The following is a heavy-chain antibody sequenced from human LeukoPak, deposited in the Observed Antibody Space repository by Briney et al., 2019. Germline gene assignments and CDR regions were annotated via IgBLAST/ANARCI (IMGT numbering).Heavy chain of an antibody. CDR3: AIQPLNYGRGYYFDY. Sequence: ASVKVSCKASGYTFTSYYMHWVRQAPGQGLEWMGIINPSGGSTSYAQKFQGRVTMTRDTSTSTVYMELSSLRSEDTAVYYCAIQPLNYGRGYYFDYWGQGTLVTVSS. CDR1: GYTFTSYY. CDR2: INPSGGST. J-gene: IGHJ4*02. V-gene: IGHV1-46*01. D-gene: IGHD4-17*01.